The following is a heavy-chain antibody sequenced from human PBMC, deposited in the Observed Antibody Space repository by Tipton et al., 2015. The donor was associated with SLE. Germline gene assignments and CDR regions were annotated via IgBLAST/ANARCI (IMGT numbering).Heavy chain of an antibody. V-gene: IGHV1-2*06. CDR1: GYTFTGYY. J-gene: IGHJ5*02. D-gene: IGHD3-10*01. Sequence: QLVQSGAEVKKPGASVKVSCKASGYTFTGYYIHWVRQAPGQGLEWMGRINPNSGGTNYAQKFQGRVTMTRDTSISTAYMELSRLRSDDTAVYYCARDPFSMVQGLKGGWFDPWGQGTLVTVSS. CDR2: INPNSGGT. CDR3: ARDPFSMVQGLKGGWFDP.